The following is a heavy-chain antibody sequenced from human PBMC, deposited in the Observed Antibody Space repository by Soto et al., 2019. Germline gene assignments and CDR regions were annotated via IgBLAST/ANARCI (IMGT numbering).Heavy chain of an antibody. CDR1: GFSFSDHY. D-gene: IGHD3-22*01. CDR2: ISSSTFYT. Sequence: QVQLVESGGGLVNPGGSLRLSCAASGFSFSDHYMSWIRQAPGKGLEWVSYISSSTFYTNYADSVKGRFTISRDNAKNSLYLQMNSLRAEDTAVYYCATDDSSVLEYFDYWGQGILVTVSS. CDR3: ATDDSSVLEYFDY. J-gene: IGHJ4*02. V-gene: IGHV3-11*06.